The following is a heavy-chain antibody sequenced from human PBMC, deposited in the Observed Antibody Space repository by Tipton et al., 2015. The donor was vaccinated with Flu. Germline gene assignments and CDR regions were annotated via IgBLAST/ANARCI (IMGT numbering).Heavy chain of an antibody. D-gene: IGHD3-9*01. CDR1: GYTFTSYG. V-gene: IGHV1-18*04. CDR3: ASWDMGDDILTGYYDY. CDR2: ISAYNGNT. J-gene: IGHJ4*02. Sequence: QSGAEVKKPGASVKVSCKASGYTFTSYGISWVRQAPGQGLEWMGWISAYNGNTNYAQKLQGRVTMTTDTSTSTAYMELRSLRSDDTAVYYCASWDMGDDILTGYYDYWGQGTLVTVSS.